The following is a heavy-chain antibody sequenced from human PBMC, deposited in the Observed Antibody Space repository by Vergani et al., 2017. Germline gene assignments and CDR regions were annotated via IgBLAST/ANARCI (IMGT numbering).Heavy chain of an antibody. V-gene: IGHV4-38-2*01. J-gene: IGHJ4*02. CDR3: ARVAYDSSGYYYPNYFDY. Sequence: QVQLQESGPGLVKPSETLSLTCAVSGYSISSGYYWGWIRQPPGKGLEWIGSIYHSGSTYYNPSLKSRVTISVDTSKNQFSLKLSSVTAADTAVYYCARVAYDSSGYYYPNYFDYWGQGTLVTVSS. D-gene: IGHD3-22*01. CDR1: GYSISSGYY. CDR2: IYHSGST.